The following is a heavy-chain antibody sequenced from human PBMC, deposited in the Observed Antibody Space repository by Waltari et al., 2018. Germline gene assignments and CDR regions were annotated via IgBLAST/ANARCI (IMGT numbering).Heavy chain of an antibody. J-gene: IGHJ3*02. CDR1: GSTFSTYH. V-gene: IGHV3-48*01. CDR3: ARGRDGYIQDVFDI. Sequence: EVQLVESGGGLVQPGESLRLSCAASGSTFSTYHMNWVRQAPGKGLEWVSYISSSTTTYYADYVKGRFTISRDNAKNSLYLQMNSLRAEDTALYYCARGRDGYIQDVFDIWGQGTMVSVSS. D-gene: IGHD5-12*01. CDR2: ISSSTTT.